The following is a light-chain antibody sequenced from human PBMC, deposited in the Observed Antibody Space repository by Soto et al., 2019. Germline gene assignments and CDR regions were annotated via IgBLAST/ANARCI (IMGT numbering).Light chain of an antibody. J-gene: IGLJ2*01. V-gene: IGLV2-14*01. CDR3: SSYTSSSTPVV. CDR1: SSDVGGYNY. Sequence: QSALTQPASVSGSPGQSITISCTGTSSDVGGYNYVSWYQQHPGKAPKRMIYDVSNRPSGVSNRFSGSKSGNTASLTISGLQAEDEADYYCSSYTSSSTPVVFGGETKLTVL. CDR2: DVS.